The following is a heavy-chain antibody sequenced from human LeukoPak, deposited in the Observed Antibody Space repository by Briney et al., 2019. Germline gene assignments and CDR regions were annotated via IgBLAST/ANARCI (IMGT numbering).Heavy chain of an antibody. CDR3: TTRVVTTNDF. CDR2: ILTTGESATTDYGTT. Sequence: GSLRLSCAASGFTFNKVWMNWVRQAPGKGLEWVGRILTTGESATTDYGTTDYAAPVKGRITISRDDSKNTLYLQMNSLKTEDTAVYYCTTRVVTTNDFWGQGILVTVSS. CDR1: GFTFNKVW. D-gene: IGHD2-21*02. J-gene: IGHJ4*02. V-gene: IGHV3-15*01.